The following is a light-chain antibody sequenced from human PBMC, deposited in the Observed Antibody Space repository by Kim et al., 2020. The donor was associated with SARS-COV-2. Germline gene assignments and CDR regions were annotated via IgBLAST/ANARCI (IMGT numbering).Light chain of an antibody. CDR2: GAS. V-gene: IGKV3-20*01. J-gene: IGKJ3*01. Sequence: PGESATLSCRASQSVSSSYLAWYQQKPGQAPRLLIYGASSRATGIPDRFSGSGSGTDFTLTISRLEPEDFAVYYCQQYGSSRFTFGPGTKVDIK. CDR1: QSVSSSY. CDR3: QQYGSSRFT.